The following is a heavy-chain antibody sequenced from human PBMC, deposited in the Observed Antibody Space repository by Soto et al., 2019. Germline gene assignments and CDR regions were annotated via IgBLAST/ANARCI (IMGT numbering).Heavy chain of an antibody. D-gene: IGHD4-4*01. J-gene: IGHJ4*02. CDR2: ISGSGDST. CDR1: GFTFSFYA. Sequence: GGSLRLSCAASGFTFSFYAMNWVRQAPGKGLEWVSAISGSGDSTFYADSVKGRFTISRDNSKNTLYLQMNSLRAEDTALYYCAKDRWAYSNYYFDYWGQGTLVTVSS. V-gene: IGHV3-23*01. CDR3: AKDRWAYSNYYFDY.